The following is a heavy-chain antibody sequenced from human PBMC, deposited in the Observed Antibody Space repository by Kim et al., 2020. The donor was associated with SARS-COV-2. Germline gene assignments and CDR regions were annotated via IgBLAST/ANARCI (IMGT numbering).Heavy chain of an antibody. Sequence: YSPSCQGQVTISAANSISTAYLQWSSLKASDTAMYYCARQDSSLYWYFDLWGRGTLVTVSS. CDR3: ARQDSSLYWYFDL. J-gene: IGHJ2*01. D-gene: IGHD3-22*01. V-gene: IGHV5-51*01.